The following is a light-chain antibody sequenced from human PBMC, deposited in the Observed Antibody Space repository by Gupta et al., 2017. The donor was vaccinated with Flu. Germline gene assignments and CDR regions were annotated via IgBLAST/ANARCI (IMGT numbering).Light chain of an antibody. CDR3: RQGTHWLYT. CDR2: KVS. Sequence: DVVMTQSPLSLPVTLGQPASISCRSSQSLVYIDGNTFLNWFQQRPGQSPRRLIYKVSNRDSGVPDRFSGSGSGTDFTLKISRVESEDVGVYYCRQGTHWLYTFGQGTKLEIK. CDR1: QSLVYIDGNTF. V-gene: IGKV2-30*01. J-gene: IGKJ2*01.